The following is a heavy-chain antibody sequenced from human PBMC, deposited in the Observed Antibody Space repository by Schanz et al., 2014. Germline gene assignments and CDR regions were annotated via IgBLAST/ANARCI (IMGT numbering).Heavy chain of an antibody. CDR2: ILFKTDGGPET. D-gene: IGHD3-22*01. CDR1: GFTFNGAY. CDR3: TTGYYDSSGF. Sequence: VVESGGGLVKPGGSLRLSCAASGFTFNGAYMTWVRQAPGKGLEWVARILFKTDGGPETDYAAPVKGRFTISRDDSKNTLYLQMNSLKTEDTAVYYCTTGYYDSSGFWGQGTLVTVSS. J-gene: IGHJ4*02. V-gene: IGHV3-15*01.